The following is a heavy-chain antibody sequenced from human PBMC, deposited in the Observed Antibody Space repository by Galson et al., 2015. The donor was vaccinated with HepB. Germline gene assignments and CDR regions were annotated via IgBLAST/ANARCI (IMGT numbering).Heavy chain of an antibody. CDR1: GFTVSSNY. CDR2: IYSADST. D-gene: IGHD1-26*01. CDR3: ARDKWVHGFSKRPGFAGFDY. V-gene: IGHV3-53*01. J-gene: IGHJ4*02. Sequence: SLRLSCAASGFTVSSNYMSWVRQAPGRGLEWVSVIYSADSTYYADSVKGRFTISRDISKNTLYLQMDILRIEDTAIYYCARDKWVHGFSKRPGFAGFDYWGQGTLVTVS.